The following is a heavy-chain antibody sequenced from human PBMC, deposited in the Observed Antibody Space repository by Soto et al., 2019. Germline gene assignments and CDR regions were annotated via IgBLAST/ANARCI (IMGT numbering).Heavy chain of an antibody. V-gene: IGHV4-31*03. CDR2: IYFTGTT. CDR3: ARGSSPEGPIQMTFDY. D-gene: IGHD2-2*01. J-gene: IGHJ4*02. Sequence: QVQLHESGPGLVKPSETLSVTCSVSGGSVTLDNFYWTWLRLHAEKGLEWIGYIYFTGTTYYSPSLRSRATISADTSKNAFFLSLTSVTDADTAVYYCARGSSPEGPIQMTFDYWGQGIQVTVSP. CDR1: GGSVTLDNFY.